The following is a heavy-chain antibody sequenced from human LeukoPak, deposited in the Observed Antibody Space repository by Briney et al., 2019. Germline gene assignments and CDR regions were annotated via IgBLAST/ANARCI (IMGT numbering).Heavy chain of an antibody. Sequence: SETLSLTCTVSGYSISSGYYWGWIRQPPGKGLEWIGYIYYSGSTNYNPSLKSRVTMSVDTSKNQFSLKLSSVTAADTAVYYCARVDGSGYGGGYFDYWGQGTLVTVSS. CDR3: ARVDGSGYGGGYFDY. D-gene: IGHD3-22*01. V-gene: IGHV4-61*01. J-gene: IGHJ4*02. CDR1: GYSISSGYY. CDR2: IYYSGST.